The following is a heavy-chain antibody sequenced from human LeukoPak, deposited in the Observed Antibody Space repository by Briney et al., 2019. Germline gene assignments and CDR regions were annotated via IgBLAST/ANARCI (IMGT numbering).Heavy chain of an antibody. CDR3: AKLGVATDYYYYYYMDV. Sequence: PGGSLRLSCAASGFTFSSYAMSWVRQAPGKGLEWVSAISGSGGSTYYADSVKGRFTISRDNSKNTLYLQMNSLRAEDTAVYYCAKLGVATDYYYYYYMDVWGKGTTVTVSS. D-gene: IGHD5-12*01. J-gene: IGHJ6*03. V-gene: IGHV3-23*01. CDR2: ISGSGGST. CDR1: GFTFSSYA.